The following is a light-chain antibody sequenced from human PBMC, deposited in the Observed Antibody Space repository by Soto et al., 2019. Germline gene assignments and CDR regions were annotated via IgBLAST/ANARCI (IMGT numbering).Light chain of an antibody. CDR2: KAS. CDR3: QQYGSYSPWT. CDR1: QSIGSW. V-gene: IGKV1-5*03. J-gene: IGKJ1*01. Sequence: DIQMAQSPTTLSASVGDRATITCRASQSIGSWLAWYQQKPGKAPKLLIYKASTLETGVPSRFSGSGSGTEFILTISSLQPDDFASYYCQQYGSYSPWTFGQGTKVEIK.